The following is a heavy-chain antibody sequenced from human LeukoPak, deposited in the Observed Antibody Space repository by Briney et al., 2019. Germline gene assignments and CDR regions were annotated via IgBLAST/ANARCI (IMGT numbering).Heavy chain of an antibody. CDR3: ARRAGAYSHPYDY. Sequence: GGSLRLSCAASGFTFSSYGMHWVRQAPGKGLEWVAFIRYDGSNKYYADSVKGRFTISRDNSKNTLYLQMNSLRAEDTAVYYCARRAGAYSHPYDYWGQGTLVTISS. J-gene: IGHJ4*02. D-gene: IGHD4/OR15-4a*01. CDR1: GFTFSSYG. CDR2: IRYDGSNK. V-gene: IGHV3-30*02.